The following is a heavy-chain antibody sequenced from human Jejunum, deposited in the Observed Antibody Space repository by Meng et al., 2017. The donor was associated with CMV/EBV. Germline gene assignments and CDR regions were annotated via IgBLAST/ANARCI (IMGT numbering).Heavy chain of an antibody. CDR3: ARDEYGSGSCLDY. CDR1: GFPFTTYS. J-gene: IGHJ4*02. Sequence: SGFPFTTYSMPWVRQAPGKGLEWVSIIYSGGTTYYADSVKGRFTISRDNSNNILYLQMNSLTPEDTAVYFCARDEYGSGSCLDYWGQGTLVTVSS. D-gene: IGHD3-10*01. CDR2: IYSGGTT. V-gene: IGHV3-66*02.